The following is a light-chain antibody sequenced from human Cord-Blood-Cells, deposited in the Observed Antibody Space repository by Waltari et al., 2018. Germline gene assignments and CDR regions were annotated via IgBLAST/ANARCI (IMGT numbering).Light chain of an antibody. V-gene: IGLV2-14*01. CDR2: DVS. CDR3: SSYTSSRGV. CDR1: SSDVGGYNY. J-gene: IGLJ2*01. Sequence: QSALTQPASVSGSPGQSITISCTGTSSDVGGYNYVSWYQQHPGKAPKLMIYDVSNRPSGVSNRFSVSKSGNTASLTISGLQAEDEADYYCSSYTSSRGVFGGGTKLTVL.